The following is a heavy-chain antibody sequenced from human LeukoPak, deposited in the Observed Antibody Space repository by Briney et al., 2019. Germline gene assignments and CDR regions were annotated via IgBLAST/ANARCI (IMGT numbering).Heavy chain of an antibody. CDR1: GYTFTSYG. CDR2: ISAYNGDT. D-gene: IGHD3-22*01. Sequence: GASVKVSCKASGYTFTSYGISWVRQAPGQGLEWMGWISAYNGDTNYAQKLQGRVTMTTDTSTSTAYMELRSLRSDDTAVYYCARDSPDYDSSGYYSHPFDYWGQGTLVTVSS. CDR3: ARDSPDYDSSGYYSHPFDY. V-gene: IGHV1-18*01. J-gene: IGHJ4*02.